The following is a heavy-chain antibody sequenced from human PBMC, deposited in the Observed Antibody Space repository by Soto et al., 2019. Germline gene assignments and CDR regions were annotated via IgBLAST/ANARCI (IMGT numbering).Heavy chain of an antibody. CDR1: GFTFSSYA. J-gene: IGHJ4*02. CDR3: ARATAAAVDY. V-gene: IGHV3-30-3*01. Sequence: PGGSLRLSCAASGFTFSSYAIHWVRQAPGKGLEWVAVISYDGSNEYYADSVKGRFTISRDNSKDTLYLQMNSLTAEDTAVYYCARATAAAVDYWGQGTLVTVSS. CDR2: ISYDGSNE. D-gene: IGHD6-13*01.